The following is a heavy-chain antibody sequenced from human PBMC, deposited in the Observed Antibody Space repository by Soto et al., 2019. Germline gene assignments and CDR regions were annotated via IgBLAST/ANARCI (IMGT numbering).Heavy chain of an antibody. CDR3: ARRPLYYDSSGFYYGMDV. CDR2: IDPSDSYT. V-gene: IGHV5-10-1*01. D-gene: IGHD3-22*01. Sequence: PGESLKISCKGSGYSFTSYWISWVRQMPGKGLEWMGRIDPSDSYTNYSPSFQGHVTISADKSISTAYLQWSSLKASDTAMYYCARRPLYYDSSGFYYGMDVWGQGTTVTVSS. J-gene: IGHJ6*02. CDR1: GYSFTSYW.